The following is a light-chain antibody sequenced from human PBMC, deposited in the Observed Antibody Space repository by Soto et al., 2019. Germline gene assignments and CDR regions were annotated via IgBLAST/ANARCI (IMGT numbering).Light chain of an antibody. CDR1: SSDIGRYNR. Sequence: QSVLTQPPSVSGSPGQSVTISCTGTSSDIGRYNRVSWYHQPPGAAPKLIIYEVNNRPSGVPDRFSGSKSGNTASLTISGLQAEDEANYCCSSSTTSSTLIFGGGTKLTVL. CDR3: SSSTTSSTLI. J-gene: IGLJ2*01. V-gene: IGLV2-18*02. CDR2: EVN.